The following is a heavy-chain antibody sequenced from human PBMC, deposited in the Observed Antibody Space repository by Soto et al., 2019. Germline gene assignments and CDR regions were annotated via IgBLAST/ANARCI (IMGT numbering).Heavy chain of an antibody. CDR3: ARGRYDSSGYYAFDI. CDR1: GGSISSRSYY. Sequence: SETLSPTCTVSGGSISSRSYYWGWIRQPPVNGLEGIGCIYYSESTYYNPSLKRRVTISVATAKNRFSLKVRAVTASDTAVYYCARGRYDSSGYYAFDIWGQGTMVTVSS. J-gene: IGHJ3*02. V-gene: IGHV4-39*07. CDR2: IYYSEST. D-gene: IGHD3-22*01.